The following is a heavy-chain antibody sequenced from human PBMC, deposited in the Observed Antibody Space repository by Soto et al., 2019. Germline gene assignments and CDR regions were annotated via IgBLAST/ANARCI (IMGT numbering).Heavy chain of an antibody. CDR3: ARAREADINWFDP. D-gene: IGHD5-12*01. CDR2: IYYSGST. CDR1: GGSISSGGYY. Sequence: SETLSLTCTVSGGSISSGGYYWSWIRQHPGKGLEWIGYIYYSGSTYYNPSLKSRVTISVDTSKNQFSLKLSSVTAADTAVYYCARAREADINWFDPWGQGTLVTVSS. V-gene: IGHV4-31*03. J-gene: IGHJ5*02.